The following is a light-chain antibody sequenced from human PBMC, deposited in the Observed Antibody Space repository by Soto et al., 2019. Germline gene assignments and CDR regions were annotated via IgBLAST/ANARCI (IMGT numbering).Light chain of an antibody. CDR2: GAS. CDR1: QTVSSY. Sequence: NGLTQSPGTLSLSPGERATLSCRASQTVSSYLTWYQQRPGQAPRLLIYGASKRATGIPDRFSGSGSGTDFTLTISRLEPEDFALYYCQQYGTSPITFGQGTRLEIK. CDR3: QQYGTSPIT. V-gene: IGKV3-20*01. J-gene: IGKJ5*01.